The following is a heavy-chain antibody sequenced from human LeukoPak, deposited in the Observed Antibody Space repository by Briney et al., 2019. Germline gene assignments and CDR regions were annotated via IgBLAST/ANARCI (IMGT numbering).Heavy chain of an antibody. Sequence: SETLSLTCTVSGGSISSYYWSWIRQPPGKGLEWIGYIYYSGSTYYNPSLKSRVTISVDTSENQFSLKLSSVTAADTAVYYCAREKTDSSGYSFKYYFDYWGQGTLVTVSS. V-gene: IGHV4-59*12. D-gene: IGHD3-22*01. CDR2: IYYSGST. J-gene: IGHJ4*02. CDR1: GGSISSYY. CDR3: AREKTDSSGYSFKYYFDY.